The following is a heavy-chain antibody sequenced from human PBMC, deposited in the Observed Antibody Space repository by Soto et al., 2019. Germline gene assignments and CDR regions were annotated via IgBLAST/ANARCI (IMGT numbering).Heavy chain of an antibody. CDR1: CYTFTSYG. V-gene: IGHV1-18*01. Sequence: GASVKVSFKASCYTFTSYGISWVRQAPGQGLEWMGWISAYNGNTNYAQKLQGRVTMTTGTSTSTAYMELRSLRSDDTAVYYCARDGLASTVTTRYDYYGMDVWGQGTTVTVSS. CDR3: ARDGLASTVTTRYDYYGMDV. D-gene: IGHD4-17*01. J-gene: IGHJ6*02. CDR2: ISAYNGNT.